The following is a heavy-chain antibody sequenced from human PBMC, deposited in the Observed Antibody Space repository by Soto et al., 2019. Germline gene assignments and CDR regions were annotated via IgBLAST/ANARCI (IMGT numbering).Heavy chain of an antibody. J-gene: IGHJ3*02. CDR1: GFTFSSYG. D-gene: IGHD4-17*01. Sequence: QVQLVESGGGVVQPGRSLRLSCAASGFTFSSYGMHWVRQAPGKGLEWVAVIWYDGSNKYYADSVKGRFTISRDNSKNTLYLQMSSLRAEDMAVYYCARSMTTVVNDAFDIWGQGTMVTVSS. CDR2: IWYDGSNK. CDR3: ARSMTTVVNDAFDI. V-gene: IGHV3-33*01.